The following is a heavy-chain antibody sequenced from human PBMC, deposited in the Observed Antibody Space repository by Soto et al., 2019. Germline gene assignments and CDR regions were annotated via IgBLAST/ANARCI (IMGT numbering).Heavy chain of an antibody. CDR3: AKVISTIGSKQWLAETKHQALEY. Sequence: QVNLVQSGAEVKKPGASVKVSCKDSGYNFNGYYIHWVRQAPGQGLECMGWMNPNTGGANYAQKFQGKITMTTDTSISTAYLELRSLTADDTAVYYCAKVISTIGSKQWLAETKHQALEYWGQGTLVTVSS. V-gene: IGHV1-2*02. J-gene: IGHJ4*02. CDR2: MNPNTGGA. CDR1: GYNFNGYY. D-gene: IGHD6-19*01.